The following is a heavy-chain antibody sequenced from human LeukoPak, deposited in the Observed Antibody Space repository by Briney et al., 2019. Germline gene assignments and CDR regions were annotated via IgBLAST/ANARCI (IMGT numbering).Heavy chain of an antibody. V-gene: IGHV3-23*01. CDR2: TSGSGGTT. CDR3: AKDNVDSGIRFDP. Sequence: GGSLRLPCAASGFTFSSYAMSWVRQAPGKGLEWVSATSGSGGTTYYADSVKGRFTISRDNSKNTLYLQMNSLRAEDTAVYYCAKDNVDSGIRFDPWGQGTLVTVSS. CDR1: GFTFSSYA. D-gene: IGHD3-10*01. J-gene: IGHJ5*02.